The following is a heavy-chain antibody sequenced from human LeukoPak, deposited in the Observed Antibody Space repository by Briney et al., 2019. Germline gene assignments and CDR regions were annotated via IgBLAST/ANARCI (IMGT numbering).Heavy chain of an antibody. CDR2: ISSSSSYI. V-gene: IGHV3-21*01. Sequence: GGSLRLSCAASGFTFSSYSMNWVRQAPGKGLEWVSSISSSSSYIYYADSVKGRFTISRDNAKNSLYLQMNSLRAEDTAVYYCARESRQQWLPHYFDYWGQGTLVTVSS. D-gene: IGHD6-19*01. CDR1: GFTFSSYS. CDR3: ARESRQQWLPHYFDY. J-gene: IGHJ4*02.